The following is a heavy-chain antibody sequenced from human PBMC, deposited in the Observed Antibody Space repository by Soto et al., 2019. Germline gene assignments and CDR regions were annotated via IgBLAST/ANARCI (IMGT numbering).Heavy chain of an antibody. V-gene: IGHV3-23*01. CDR1: GFTFSSYA. J-gene: IGHJ4*02. CDR2: ISGSGGGT. CDR3: ARVYDSSGYYPGWYFDY. D-gene: IGHD3-22*01. Sequence: GSLRLSCAASGFTFSSYAMSWVRQAPGKGLEWVSAISGSGGGTYYVDSVKGRFTISRDNAKNTLYLQMNSLRAEDTAVYYCARVYDSSGYYPGWYFDYWGQGTLVTVSS.